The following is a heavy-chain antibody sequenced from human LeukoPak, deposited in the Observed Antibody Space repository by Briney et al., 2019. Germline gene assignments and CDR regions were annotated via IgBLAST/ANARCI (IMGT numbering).Heavy chain of an antibody. D-gene: IGHD4-17*01. V-gene: IGHV3-30*02. Sequence: PGGSLRLSCAASGFTFSSYGMHWVRQAPGKGLEWVAFIRYDGSNKYYADSVKGRFTISKDNSKNTLYLQMNSLRAEDTAVYYCAKGPLYGDYSHNWFDPWGQGTLVTVSS. CDR2: IRYDGSNK. J-gene: IGHJ5*02. CDR1: GFTFSSYG. CDR3: AKGPLYGDYSHNWFDP.